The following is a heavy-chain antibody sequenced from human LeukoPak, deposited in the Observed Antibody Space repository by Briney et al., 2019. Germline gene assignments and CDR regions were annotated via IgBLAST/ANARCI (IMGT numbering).Heavy chain of an antibody. CDR2: ISSSCSTI. D-gene: IGHD1-14*01. Sequence: GGSLRLSCAASGFTFSSYEMNWVRQAPGKGLEWVSYISSSCSTIYYADSVKGRFTISRDNAKNSLYLQMNSLRAEDTAVYYCARDNPLYYGMDVWGQGTTVTVSS. CDR3: ARDNPLYYGMDV. CDR1: GFTFSSYE. J-gene: IGHJ6*02. V-gene: IGHV3-48*03.